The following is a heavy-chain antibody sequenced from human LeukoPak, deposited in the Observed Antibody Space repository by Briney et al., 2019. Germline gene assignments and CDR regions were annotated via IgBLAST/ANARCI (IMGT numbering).Heavy chain of an antibody. CDR2: IIPILGVA. J-gene: IGHJ1*01. V-gene: IGHV1-69*04. D-gene: IGHD2-15*01. Sequence: ASVKVSCKASGGPFSSYVLSWVRQAPGQGLEWMGRIIPILGVANYAEKFQGRVTITADKSTSTAYMEMSSLRSEDTAVYYCASPRGLQYCSGASCYSYFHHWGQGTLVTVSS. CDR1: GGPFSSYV. CDR3: ASPRGLQYCSGASCYSYFHH.